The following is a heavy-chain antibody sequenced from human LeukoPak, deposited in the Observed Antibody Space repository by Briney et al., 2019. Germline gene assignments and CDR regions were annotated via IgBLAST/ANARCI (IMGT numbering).Heavy chain of an antibody. D-gene: IGHD6-19*01. CDR2: INNVGNII. Sequence: GGSLRLSCAASGFTLTDKYMSWIRQAPGKGLEWVAYINNVGNIIYYADSVKGRFTISRDNSKNTLYLQMNSLRAEDTAVYYCAKLWYSSGWEYFDYWGQGTLVTVS. V-gene: IGHV3-11*04. CDR1: GFTLTDKY. CDR3: AKLWYSSGWEYFDY. J-gene: IGHJ4*02.